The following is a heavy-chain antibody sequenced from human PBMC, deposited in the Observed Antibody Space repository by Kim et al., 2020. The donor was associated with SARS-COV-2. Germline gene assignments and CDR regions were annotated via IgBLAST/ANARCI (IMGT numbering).Heavy chain of an antibody. J-gene: IGHJ4*02. D-gene: IGHD5-12*01. CDR3: ARLGGSGYDSELDY. CDR1: GDSISDSYY. Sequence: SETLSLTCTVSGDSISDSYYWGWIRQPPGKGLEWIGSIHYTVSTYYNPSLKSRVTISVDMSNNQFSLNLRSVTAADTAVYYCARLGGSGYDSELDYWGQGNLVTVSS. V-gene: IGHV4-39*01. CDR2: IHYTVST.